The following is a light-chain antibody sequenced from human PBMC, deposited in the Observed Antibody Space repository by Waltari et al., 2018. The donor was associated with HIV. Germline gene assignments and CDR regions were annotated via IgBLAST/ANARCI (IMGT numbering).Light chain of an antibody. J-gene: IGKJ4*01. CDR2: TAT. CDR3: QQYHNWPLS. Sequence: EILVTQSPENVYVSPGDSVILSCRASQNINHNVAWFRQRPRQAPRVLMYTATQRATGVSARFTGSGSGTEFTLTINSVQSEDFGLYFCQQYHNWPLSFGGGTRMEIK. V-gene: IGKV3D-15*01. CDR1: QNINHN.